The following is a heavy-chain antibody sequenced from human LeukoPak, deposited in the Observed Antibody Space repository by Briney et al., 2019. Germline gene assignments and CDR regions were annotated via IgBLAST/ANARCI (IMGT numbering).Heavy chain of an antibody. CDR3: ATLTVTTQGGELNYYYGMDV. D-gene: IGHD4-17*01. CDR1: GYTLTELS. CDR2: FDPEDGET. J-gene: IGHJ6*01. Sequence: GASVKVSCKVSGYTLTELSMHWVRQAPGKGLEGRGGFDPEDGETIDAHKFQGRFTMTEDTSTDTAYMELSSLRSEDPAVYYCATLTVTTQGGELNYYYGMDVWPQGPTVTVSS. V-gene: IGHV1-24*01.